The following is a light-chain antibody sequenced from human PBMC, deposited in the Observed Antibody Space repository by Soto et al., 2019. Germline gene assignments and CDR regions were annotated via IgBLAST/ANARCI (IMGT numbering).Light chain of an antibody. CDR2: DAS. Sequence: EIVLTQSPATLSLSPGERATLSCRASQSVSSDLAWYQQKPGQAPRLLIYDASNRATGIPARFSGSGSGTDFTLTISSLEPEAFAVYYCQQRSNWPYTFGQGTKLEIK. CDR3: QQRSNWPYT. J-gene: IGKJ2*01. CDR1: QSVSSD. V-gene: IGKV3-11*01.